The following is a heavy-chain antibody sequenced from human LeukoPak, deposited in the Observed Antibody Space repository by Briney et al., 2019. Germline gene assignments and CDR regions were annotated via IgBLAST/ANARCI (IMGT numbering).Heavy chain of an antibody. J-gene: IGHJ4*02. CDR3: AKWGDYDILTGYYVPDY. V-gene: IGHV3-23*01. CDR1: GFTFTNYA. D-gene: IGHD3-9*01. CDR2: ITGSDGSS. Sequence: PGGSLRLSCVASGFTFTNYAMSWVRQAPGKGLEWVSAITGSDGSSYYADSVRGRFTISRENSKNTLYLQVNSLRAEDTAVYYCAKWGDYDILTGYYVPDYWGQGTLVTVSS.